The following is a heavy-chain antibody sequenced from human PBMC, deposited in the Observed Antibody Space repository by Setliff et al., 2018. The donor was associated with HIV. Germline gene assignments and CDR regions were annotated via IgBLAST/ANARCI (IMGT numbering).Heavy chain of an antibody. D-gene: IGHD3-22*01. Sequence: SETLSLTCTVSGGFISTGGYSWSWIRQPPGKGLEWIGYIYHSGNTYYNPYLKSRVTISVDTYKNQFSLKLTSVTAAATAGYFCARLRITMIMKLNYFDYWGQGTLVTVSS. CDR2: IYHSGNT. J-gene: IGHJ4*02. CDR1: GGFISTGGYS. CDR3: ARLRITMIMKLNYFDY. V-gene: IGHV4-30-2*01.